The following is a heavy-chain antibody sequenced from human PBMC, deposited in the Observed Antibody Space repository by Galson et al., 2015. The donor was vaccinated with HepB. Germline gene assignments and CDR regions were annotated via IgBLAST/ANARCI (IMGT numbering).Heavy chain of an antibody. CDR2: MYYSGST. Sequence: TLSLTCIVSGGSISSSSYYWGWIRQPPGKGLEWIGSMYYSGSTYYNPSLKSRVTISVDTSKNQFSLKLSSVTAADTAVYYCARSDWGTFYFDYWGQGTLVTVSS. V-gene: IGHV4-39*07. CDR3: ARSDWGTFYFDY. J-gene: IGHJ4*02. D-gene: IGHD7-27*01. CDR1: GGSISSSSYY.